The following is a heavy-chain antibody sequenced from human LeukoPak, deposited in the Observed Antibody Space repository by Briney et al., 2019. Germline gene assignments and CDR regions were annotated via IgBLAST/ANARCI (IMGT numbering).Heavy chain of an antibody. CDR3: ARHGPTYYDFWSGYPLPYYFDY. V-gene: IGHV4-4*09. D-gene: IGHD3-3*01. CDR1: GGSISSYY. J-gene: IGHJ4*02. CDR2: IYTSGST. Sequence: SETLSLTCTVSGGSISSYYWSWIRQPPGKGLEWIGYIYTSGSTNYNPSLKSRVTISVDTSKNQFSLKLSSVAAADTAVYYCARHGPTYYDFWSGYPLPYYFDYWGQGTLVTVSS.